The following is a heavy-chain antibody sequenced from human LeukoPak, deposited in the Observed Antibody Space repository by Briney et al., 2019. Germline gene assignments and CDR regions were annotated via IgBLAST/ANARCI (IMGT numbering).Heavy chain of an antibody. Sequence: WASVKVSCKASGYTFTSYDINWVRQATGQGLEWMGWMNPKSANTGYAQKFQGRVTMTRNTSISTAYMELSGLTSEDTAVYYCARGCYYDSSGHYHVVAFDIWGQGTLVTVSS. CDR2: MNPKSANT. J-gene: IGHJ3*02. CDR1: GYTFTSYD. D-gene: IGHD3-22*01. V-gene: IGHV1-8*01. CDR3: ARGCYYDSSGHYHVVAFDI.